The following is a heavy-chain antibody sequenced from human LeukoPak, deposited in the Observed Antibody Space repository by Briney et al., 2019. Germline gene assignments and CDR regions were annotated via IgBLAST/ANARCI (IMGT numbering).Heavy chain of an antibody. D-gene: IGHD3-16*02. CDR3: ASRQGVRYYDYVWGSYRPDYFDY. CDR1: GGTFSSYA. CDR2: IIPILGIA. V-gene: IGHV1-69*04. Sequence: SVKVSCKASGGTFSSYAISWVRQAPGQGLEWMGRIIPILGIANYAQKFQGRVTITADKSTSTAYMEPSSLRSEDTAVYYCASRQGVRYYDYVWGSYRPDYFDYWGQGTLVTVSS. J-gene: IGHJ4*02.